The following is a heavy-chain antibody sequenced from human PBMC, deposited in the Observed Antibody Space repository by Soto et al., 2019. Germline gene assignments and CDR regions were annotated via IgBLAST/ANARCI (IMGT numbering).Heavy chain of an antibody. CDR2: LSYTGST. D-gene: IGHD2-8*02. J-gene: IGHJ3*02. CDR3: ARELEGGVFDI. Sequence: QVHLQESGRHLGRPYHPLSPPSLASVGPVRIVSPYWTWIRKPPGKGPEWMGYLSYTGSTYYNPSLRNRATISVDESSNLLSLRLSSVTAADTAVYYCARELEGGVFDIWGRGTLVTVSS. CDR1: VGPVRIVSPY. V-gene: IGHV4-30-4*01.